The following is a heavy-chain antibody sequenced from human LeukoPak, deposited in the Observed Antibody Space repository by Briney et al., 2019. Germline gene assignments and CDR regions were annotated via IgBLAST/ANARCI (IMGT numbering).Heavy chain of an antibody. J-gene: IGHJ4*02. CDR1: GFTFSSYW. Sequence: GGSLRLSCAASGFTFSSYWMSWVRQAPGKGLEWVANIKQDGSEKYYVDSVKGRFTISRDNAKNSLYLQMNSLRAEDTAVYYCARDSVAVAGTNHFDYWGQGTLVTVSS. CDR2: IKQDGSEK. D-gene: IGHD6-19*01. V-gene: IGHV3-7*05. CDR3: ARDSVAVAGTNHFDY.